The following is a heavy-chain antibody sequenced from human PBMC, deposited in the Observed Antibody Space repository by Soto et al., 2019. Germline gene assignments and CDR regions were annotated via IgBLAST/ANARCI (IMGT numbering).Heavy chain of an antibody. D-gene: IGHD1-26*01. CDR1: GFTFNYYA. V-gene: IGHV3-23*01. CDR3: ARDAQGSPPDF. Sequence: GGSLRLSCAASGFTFNYYAMNWVRLAPGQGLVWVSSISGSGDSAYYADSVKGRFTISRDNSKNTLYLQMNSLRAEDTAVYYCARDAQGSPPDFWGEGTLVTV. CDR2: ISGSGDSA. J-gene: IGHJ4*02.